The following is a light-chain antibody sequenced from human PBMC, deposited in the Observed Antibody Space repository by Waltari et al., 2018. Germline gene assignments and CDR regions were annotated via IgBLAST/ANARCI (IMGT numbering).Light chain of an antibody. J-gene: IGKJ4*01. CDR3: QQYYSTERLT. CDR2: AAS. Sequence: DIQMTQSPSSLSASVGDRVTITCRTSQGVSNSLAWYQQKPGKAPKLLLFAASRLESGVPSRFSGFGSGTYFTLTISSLQPEDFATYYCQQYYSTERLTFGGGTKVEIK. V-gene: IGKV1-NL1*01. CDR1: QGVSNS.